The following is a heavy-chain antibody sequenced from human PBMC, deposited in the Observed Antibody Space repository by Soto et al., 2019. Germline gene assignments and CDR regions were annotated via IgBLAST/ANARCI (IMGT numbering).Heavy chain of an antibody. D-gene: IGHD2-15*01. CDR3: AKDIGVVVVAATDYYYGMDV. J-gene: IGHJ6*02. V-gene: IGHV3-30*18. CDR1: GFTFSSYG. CDR2: ISYDGSNK. Sequence: QVQLVESGGGVVQPGRSLRLSCAASGFTFSSYGMHWVRQAPGKGLEWVAVISYDGSNKYYADSVKGRFTISRDNSKNTLYLQMNSLRAADTAVYYCAKDIGVVVVAATDYYYGMDVWGQGTTVTVSS.